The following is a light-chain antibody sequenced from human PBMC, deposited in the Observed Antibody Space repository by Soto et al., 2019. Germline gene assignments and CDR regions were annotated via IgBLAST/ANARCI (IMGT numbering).Light chain of an antibody. Sequence: QAVVTQPPSVSGAPGQRLTISCTGSSSNIGSGYDVHWYKQLPGTAPKLLIYSNINRPSGVPDRCSGSKSGTSASLAITGLQAEDEADYYCSSYSRSSVYVFGTGTKLTVL. V-gene: IGLV1-40*01. CDR2: SNI. CDR3: SSYSRSSVYV. J-gene: IGLJ1*01. CDR1: SSNIGSGYD.